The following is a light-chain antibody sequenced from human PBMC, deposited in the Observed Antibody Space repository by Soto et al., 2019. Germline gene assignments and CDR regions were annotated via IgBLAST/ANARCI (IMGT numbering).Light chain of an antibody. CDR3: QHYSIYRT. Sequence: DIQMTQSPSTVSASVGDRVTITCRASQGISSWLAWYQQKPGKAPKLLIYDASSLESGVPSRFSGSGSGTEITRIISSLPTDDFANYYYQHYSIYRTFGGGTKVEIK. CDR1: QGISSW. CDR2: DAS. V-gene: IGKV1-5*01. J-gene: IGKJ4*02.